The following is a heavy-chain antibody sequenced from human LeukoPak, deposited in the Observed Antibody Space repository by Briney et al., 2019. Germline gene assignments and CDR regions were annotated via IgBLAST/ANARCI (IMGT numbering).Heavy chain of an antibody. V-gene: IGHV1-18*01. J-gene: IGHJ3*02. CDR2: ISAYNGNT. CDR1: GYTFTSYG. Sequence: GASVTVSFKASGYTFTSYGISWVRQAPGQGLEWMGWISAYNGNTNYAQKLQGRVTMTTDTSTSTAYMELRSLRSDDTAVYYCARDKLRFLELGVGAFDIWGQGTMVTVSS. D-gene: IGHD3-3*01. CDR3: ARDKLRFLELGVGAFDI.